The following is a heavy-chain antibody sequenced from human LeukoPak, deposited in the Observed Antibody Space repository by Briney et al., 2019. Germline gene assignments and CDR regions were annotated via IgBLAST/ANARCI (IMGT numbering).Heavy chain of an antibody. J-gene: IGHJ6*02. D-gene: IGHD5-24*01. CDR1: GGTFSSYA. CDR3: AASLEMATIFRSGYYYYGMDV. CDR2: IIPIFGAA. Sequence: GASVKVSCKASGGTFSSYAISWVRLAPGQGLEWMGGIIPIFGAAIYAQKFQGRVTITADESTSTAYMELSSLRSEDTAVYYCAASLEMATIFRSGYYYYGMDVWGQGTTVTVSS. V-gene: IGHV1-69*13.